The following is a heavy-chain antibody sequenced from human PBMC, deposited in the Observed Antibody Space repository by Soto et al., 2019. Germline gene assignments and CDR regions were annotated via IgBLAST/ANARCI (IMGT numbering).Heavy chain of an antibody. D-gene: IGHD3-10*01. CDR3: VRPLPSGQNYGMDV. CDR1: GLPVSTNY. Sequence: GGSLRLSCAASGLPVSTNYMSWVRQAPGKGLEWVSVIYNDGKTYYADSEKGRFTISRDASKNTLHLQMDSLRDEDTAVYYCVRPLPSGQNYGMDVWGQGTTVTVSS. V-gene: IGHV3-53*01. CDR2: IYNDGKT. J-gene: IGHJ6*02.